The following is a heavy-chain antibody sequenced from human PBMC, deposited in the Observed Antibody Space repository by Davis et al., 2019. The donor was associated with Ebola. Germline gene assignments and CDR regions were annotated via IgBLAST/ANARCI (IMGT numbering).Heavy chain of an antibody. CDR3: ARVYASSSWSHGMDV. V-gene: IGHV3-33*01. CDR1: GFTFSSYG. Sequence: GGSLRLSCAASGFTFSSYGMHWVRQAPGKGLEWVAVIWYDGSNKYYADSVKGRFTISRDNAKNSLYLQMNSLRAEDTAVYYCARVYASSSWSHGMDVWGQGTTVTVSS. D-gene: IGHD6-13*01. CDR2: IWYDGSNK. J-gene: IGHJ6*02.